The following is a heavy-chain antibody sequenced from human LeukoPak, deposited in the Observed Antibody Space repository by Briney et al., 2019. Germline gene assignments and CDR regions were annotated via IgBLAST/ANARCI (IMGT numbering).Heavy chain of an antibody. CDR1: GFTFNSYA. V-gene: IGHV3-23*01. CDR3: ARRYYDSSGYGFDY. D-gene: IGHD3-22*01. J-gene: IGHJ4*02. CDR2: ITGSGGTT. Sequence: GGSLRLSCAASGFTFNSYAMSWVRQAPGKGLEWVSAITGSGGTTYYSDSVKGRFTISRDNSKNTLYLQMNSLRAEDTAVYYCARRYYDSSGYGFDYWGQGTLVTVFS.